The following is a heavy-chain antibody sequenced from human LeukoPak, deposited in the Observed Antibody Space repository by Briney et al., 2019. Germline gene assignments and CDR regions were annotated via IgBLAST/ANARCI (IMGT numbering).Heavy chain of an antibody. CDR1: GYTFTNYG. V-gene: IGHV1-18*01. J-gene: IGHJ4*02. D-gene: IGHD2-15*01. CDR2: ISGYNGKT. CDR3: ARDEKKYCSGGTCPAYFDH. Sequence: ASVKVSCKASGYTFTNYGISWVRQAPGQGLEWMSWISGYNGKTNYALKLRGRVTMTTDTSTSTAYMELRSLRADDTAVYYCARDEKKYCSGGTCPAYFDHWGQGTLVTVSS.